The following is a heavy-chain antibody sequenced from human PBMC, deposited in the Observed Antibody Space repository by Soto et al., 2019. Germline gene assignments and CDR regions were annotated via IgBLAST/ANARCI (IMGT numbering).Heavy chain of an antibody. Sequence: SETLSLTCTVSGGSISSYYWSWIRQPPGKGLEWIGHIYYSGSTNYNPSLKSRVTISVDTSKNQFSLRLSSVTAADTAVYYCARQINVYYYFYMDVWGKGTTVTVSS. CDR2: IYYSGST. CDR1: GGSISSYY. J-gene: IGHJ6*03. V-gene: IGHV4-59*08. CDR3: ARQINVYYYFYMDV.